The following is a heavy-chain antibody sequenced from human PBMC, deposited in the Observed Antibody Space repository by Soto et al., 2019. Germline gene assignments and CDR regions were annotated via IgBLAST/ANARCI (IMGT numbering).Heavy chain of an antibody. CDR3: ATSGSGWYLY. D-gene: IGHD6-19*01. V-gene: IGHV1-8*01. J-gene: IGHJ4*02. CDR2: LNPNSGDT. CDR1: GYTFSSYD. Sequence: QVQPVQSGAEVKKPGASVKVSCKASGYTFSSYDINWVRQATGQGLEWMGWLNPNSGDTGYAQKFQGRVTLTRNTSINTAYIELSSLTSDDTAVYYCATSGSGWYLYWGQGTLVTVSS.